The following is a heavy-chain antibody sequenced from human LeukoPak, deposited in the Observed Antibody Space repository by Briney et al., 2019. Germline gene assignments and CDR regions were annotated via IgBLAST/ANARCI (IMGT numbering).Heavy chain of an antibody. D-gene: IGHD6-13*01. V-gene: IGHV4-59*01. CDR2: IYYSGST. Sequence: SETLSLTCTASGGSISGYNWSWIRQSPGKGLEWIGYIYYSGSTNYNPSLKSRVTLSLDTSKNQFSLKLSSVTAADTAVYYCARGTSSWYFFGYYFDYWGQGTLVTVSS. CDR3: ARGTSSWYFFGYYFDY. CDR1: GGSISGYN. J-gene: IGHJ4*02.